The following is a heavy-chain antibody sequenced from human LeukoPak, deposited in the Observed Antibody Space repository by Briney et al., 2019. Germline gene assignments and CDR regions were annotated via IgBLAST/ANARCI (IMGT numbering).Heavy chain of an antibody. Sequence: GGSLRLSCAASGFTFSSYSMNWVRQAPGKGLEWVSSISSSSYIYYADSVKGRFTISRDNAKNSLYLQMNSLRAEDTAVYYCASTTVGATAYYFDYWGQGTLVTVSS. V-gene: IGHV3-21*01. CDR3: ASTTVGATAYYFDY. CDR2: ISSSSYI. CDR1: GFTFSSYS. J-gene: IGHJ4*02. D-gene: IGHD1-26*01.